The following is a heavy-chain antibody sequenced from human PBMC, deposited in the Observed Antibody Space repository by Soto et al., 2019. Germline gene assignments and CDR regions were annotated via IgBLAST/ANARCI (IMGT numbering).Heavy chain of an antibody. V-gene: IGHV1-2*04. CDR3: ARETTTAPYYYYGMDV. Sequence: SVKVSCKASGYTFTGYYMHWVRQALVQGLEWMGWINPNSGGTNYAQKFQGWVTMTRDTSISTAYMELSRLRSDDTAVYYCARETTTAPYYYYGMDVWGQGTTVTVSS. CDR2: INPNSGGT. D-gene: IGHD4-4*01. J-gene: IGHJ6*02. CDR1: GYTFTGYY.